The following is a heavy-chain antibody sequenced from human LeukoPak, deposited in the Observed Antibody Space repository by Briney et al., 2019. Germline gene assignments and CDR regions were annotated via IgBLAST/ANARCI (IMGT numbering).Heavy chain of an antibody. CDR1: GGTFSSYA. J-gene: IGHJ3*02. CDR2: ISAYNGNT. Sequence: GASVKVSCKASGGTFSSYAISWVRQAPGQGLEWMGWISAYNGNTNYAQKLQGRVTMTTDTSTSTAYMELRSLRSDDTAVYYCAREFIGETLDAFDIWGQGTMVTVSS. V-gene: IGHV1-18*01. CDR3: AREFIGETLDAFDI. D-gene: IGHD3-10*01.